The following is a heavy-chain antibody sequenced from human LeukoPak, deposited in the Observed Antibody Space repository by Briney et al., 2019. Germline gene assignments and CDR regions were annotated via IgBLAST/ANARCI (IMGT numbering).Heavy chain of an antibody. V-gene: IGHV4-59*01. CDR1: GGSISSYY. D-gene: IGHD3-16*01. J-gene: IGHJ5*02. Sequence: PSETLSLTCTVSGGSISSYYWSWIRQPPGKGLEWIGYIYYSGSTNYNPSLKSRVTISVDTSKNQFSLKLSSVTAADTAVYYCAREPVWGGHWFDPWGHGTLVTVSS. CDR2: IYYSGST. CDR3: AREPVWGGHWFDP.